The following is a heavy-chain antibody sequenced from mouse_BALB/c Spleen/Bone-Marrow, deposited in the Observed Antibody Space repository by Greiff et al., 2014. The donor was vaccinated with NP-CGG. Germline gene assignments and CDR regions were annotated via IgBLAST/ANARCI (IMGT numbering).Heavy chain of an antibody. V-gene: IGHV1S81*02. CDR1: GYTFTSFW. D-gene: IGHD1-2*01. J-gene: IGHJ2*01. CDR3: TNYGYD. Sequence: VQLVESGAELVKPGASVKLSCKASGYTFTSFWVHWVKLRPGQGFEWIGEINPSNGRTNYNEKFKRKATLTVDKSSSTAYMQLSSLTSEDSAVYYCTNYGYDWGRGTTLTVSS. CDR2: INPSNGRT.